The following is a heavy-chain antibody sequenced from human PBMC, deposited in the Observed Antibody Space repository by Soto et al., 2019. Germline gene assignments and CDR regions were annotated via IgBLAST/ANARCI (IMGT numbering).Heavy chain of an antibody. CDR3: ARDEYSSGWYPGSYYYGMDV. CDR2: ISSSSSTI. J-gene: IGHJ6*02. CDR1: GFTFSSYS. D-gene: IGHD6-19*01. Sequence: PGGSLRLSCVASGFTFSSYSMNWVRQAPGKGLEWVSYISSSSSTIYYADSVKGRFTISRDNAKNSLYLQMNSLRDEDTAVYYCARDEYSSGWYPGSYYYGMDVWGQGTTVTVSS. V-gene: IGHV3-48*02.